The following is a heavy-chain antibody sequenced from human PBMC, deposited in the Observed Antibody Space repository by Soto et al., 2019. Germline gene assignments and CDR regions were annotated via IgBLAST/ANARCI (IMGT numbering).Heavy chain of an antibody. CDR1: GGSISSYY. Sequence: SETLSLTCTVSGGSISSYYWSWIRQPPGKGLEWIGYMYYSGSTNYNPSLKSRVTISVDTSKNQFSLKLSSVTAADTAVYYCGGKNYDSSGYFDYWGQGTLVTVSA. V-gene: IGHV4-59*01. D-gene: IGHD3-22*01. CDR3: GGKNYDSSGYFDY. J-gene: IGHJ4*02. CDR2: MYYSGST.